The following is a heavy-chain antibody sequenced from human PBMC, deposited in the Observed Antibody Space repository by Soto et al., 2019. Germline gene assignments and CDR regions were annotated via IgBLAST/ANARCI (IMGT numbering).Heavy chain of an antibody. CDR3: AKDRVNRAAAGNYYGMDV. CDR1: GFTFSSYG. D-gene: IGHD6-13*01. V-gene: IGHV3-30*18. J-gene: IGHJ6*02. CDR2: ISYDGSNK. Sequence: PGGSLRLSCAASGFTFSSYGMHWVRQAPGKGLEWVAVISYDGSNKYYADSVKGRFTISRDNSKNTLYLQMNSLRAEETAVYYCAKDRVNRAAAGNYYGMDVWGQGTTVTVSS.